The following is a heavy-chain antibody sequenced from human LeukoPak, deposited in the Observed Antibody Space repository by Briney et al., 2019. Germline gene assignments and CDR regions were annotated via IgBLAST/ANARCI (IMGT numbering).Heavy chain of an antibody. Sequence: SQTLSLTCAISGDSVSSNSAAWNWIRQSPSRGLEWLGRTYYRSKWYNDCAVSVKSRITINPDTSKNQFSLQLNSVTPEDTAVYYCARVTVTTNSYRFDYWGQGTLVTVSS. CDR1: GDSVSSNSAA. CDR2: TYYRSKWYN. CDR3: ARVTVTTNSYRFDY. V-gene: IGHV6-1*01. D-gene: IGHD4-17*01. J-gene: IGHJ4*02.